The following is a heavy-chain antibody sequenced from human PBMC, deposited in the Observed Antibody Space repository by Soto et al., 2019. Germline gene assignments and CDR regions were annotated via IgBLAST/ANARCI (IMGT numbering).Heavy chain of an antibody. CDR1: GYTLTELS. V-gene: IGHV1-24*01. Sequence: ASVKVSCKVSGYTLTELSMHWVRQAPGKGLEWMGGFDPEDGETIYAQKFQGRVTMTEDTSTDTAYMELSSLRSEGTAVYYCATWAYYDFWSGYLFDYWGQGTLVTVSS. CDR2: FDPEDGET. CDR3: ATWAYYDFWSGYLFDY. D-gene: IGHD3-3*01. J-gene: IGHJ4*02.